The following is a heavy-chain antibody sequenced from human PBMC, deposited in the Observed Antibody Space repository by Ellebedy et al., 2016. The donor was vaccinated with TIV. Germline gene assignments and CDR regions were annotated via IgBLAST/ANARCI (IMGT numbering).Heavy chain of an antibody. D-gene: IGHD6-19*01. Sequence: GGSLRLXXAASGFTFSSYLMSWVRQAPGKGLEWVANINQDGSEKYYVDSVKGRFTISRDNSKNTLYLQMRSLRAEDTAVYYCAKDESRSSGWDGFDYWGQGTLVTVS. J-gene: IGHJ4*02. CDR2: INQDGSEK. V-gene: IGHV3-7*03. CDR1: GFTFSSYL. CDR3: AKDESRSSGWDGFDY.